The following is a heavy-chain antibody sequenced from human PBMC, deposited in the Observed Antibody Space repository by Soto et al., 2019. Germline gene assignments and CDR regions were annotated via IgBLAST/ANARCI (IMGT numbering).Heavy chain of an antibody. D-gene: IGHD2-21*02. CDR3: ASPAGGNSNYYYYYGMDV. CDR1: GYSFTSYW. V-gene: IGHV5-10-1*01. CDR2: IDPGDSYT. Sequence: GESLKISCKGSGYSFTSYWISWVRQMPGKGLEWMGRIDPGDSYTNYSPSFQGHVTISADKSISTAYLQWSSLKASDTAMYYCASPAGGNSNYYYYYGMDVWGQGTTVTVSS. J-gene: IGHJ6*02.